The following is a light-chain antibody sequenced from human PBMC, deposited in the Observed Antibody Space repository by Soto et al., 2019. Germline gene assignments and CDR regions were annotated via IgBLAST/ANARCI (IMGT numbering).Light chain of an antibody. V-gene: IGKV3-20*01. Sequence: EIVLTQSPGTLSLSPGERATLSCRASQSVRSNYLAWYQHRPGQAPRLLIYAVSSRATGIPDRFSGSGSATDFTLTISRLEPEDFAVYYCQQYGGSPTFGQGTRREI. CDR1: QSVRSNY. CDR3: QQYGGSPT. J-gene: IGKJ5*01. CDR2: AVS.